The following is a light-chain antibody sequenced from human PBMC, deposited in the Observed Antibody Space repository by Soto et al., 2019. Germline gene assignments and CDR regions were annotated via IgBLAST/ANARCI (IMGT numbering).Light chain of an antibody. CDR2: GAS. CDR3: QQYNNWPGT. V-gene: IGKV3-15*01. CDR1: QSVSSN. J-gene: IGKJ1*01. Sequence: EVVMTQSPATLSLSPGERATLSCRASQSVSSNLAWYQQKPGQAPRLLMYGASTRATSIPARFGGSGSGTEFPLTISSLQSEDFAVYYCQQYNNWPGTFGQGTRVEIK.